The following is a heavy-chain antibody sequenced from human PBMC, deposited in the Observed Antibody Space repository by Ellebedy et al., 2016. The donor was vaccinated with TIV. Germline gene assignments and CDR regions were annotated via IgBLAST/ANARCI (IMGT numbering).Heavy chain of an antibody. CDR3: ARGSGGYNNPDY. D-gene: IGHD5-24*01. CDR2: ISYTGST. CDR1: GDSIGTYF. J-gene: IGHJ4*02. Sequence: MPSETLSLTCTVSGDSIGTYFWSWIHQPPGKGLEWIGYISYTGSTNFNPSLQSRVTMSIDTSQNQFSLRLRSVTAADTAVYYCARGSGGYNNPDYWGQGTLVTVSS. V-gene: IGHV4-59*08.